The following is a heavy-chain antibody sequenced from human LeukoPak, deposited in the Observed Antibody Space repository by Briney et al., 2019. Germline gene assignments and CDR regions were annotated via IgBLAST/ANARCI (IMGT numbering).Heavy chain of an antibody. CDR1: GFTFSSYS. CDR2: ISSSSSYI. J-gene: IGHJ4*02. Sequence: GGSLRLSCAASGFTFSSYSMNWVRQAPGKGLEWVSSISSSSSYIYYADSVKGRFTISRDNSKNTLYLQMGSLRAEDTAVYYCAKDSRIRPIAAAGETYFDYWGQGTLVTVSS. V-gene: IGHV3-21*01. D-gene: IGHD6-13*01. CDR3: AKDSRIRPIAAAGETYFDY.